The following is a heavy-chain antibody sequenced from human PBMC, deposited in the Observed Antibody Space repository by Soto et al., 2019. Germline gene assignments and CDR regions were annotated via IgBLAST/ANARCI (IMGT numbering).Heavy chain of an antibody. V-gene: IGHV3-23*01. D-gene: IGHD5-18*01. CDR1: GFTFISDA. CDR3: AKCHRYRHGYRFDY. Sequence: GGSARLSSAASGFTFISDAMSWARQAPGKGLEWVSAMSGSGGSTYYADSVKGWFTISRDNSKNTLYLQMNSLRAEDTAVYYCAKCHRYRHGYRFDYWGQGPLVSLS. CDR2: MSGSGGST. J-gene: IGHJ4*02.